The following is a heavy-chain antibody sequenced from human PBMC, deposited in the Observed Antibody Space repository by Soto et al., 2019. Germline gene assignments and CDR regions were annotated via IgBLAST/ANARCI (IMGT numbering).Heavy chain of an antibody. Sequence: SETLSLTCTVSGGSISSSSYYWGWIRQPPGKGLEWIGSIYYSGSTYYNPSLKSRVTISVDTSKNQFSLKLSSVTAADTAVYYCARRLPVPYYYGSGSSNYYFDYWGQGTLVTVSS. CDR2: IYYSGST. CDR1: GGSISSSSYY. D-gene: IGHD3-10*01. V-gene: IGHV4-39*01. CDR3: ARRLPVPYYYGSGSSNYYFDY. J-gene: IGHJ4*02.